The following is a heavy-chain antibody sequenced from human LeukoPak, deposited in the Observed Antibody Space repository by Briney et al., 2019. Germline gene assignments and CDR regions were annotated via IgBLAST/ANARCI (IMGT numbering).Heavy chain of an antibody. Sequence: GGSLRLCCAASGFTFSSYAMSWVRHAPGKGLEWVSAISGSGGSTYYADSVKGRFTISRDNSKNTLYLQMNSLRAEDTAVYYCAKEGTKSYAILTAKGYYFDYWGQGTLVTVSS. CDR3: AKEGTKSYAILTAKGYYFDY. CDR1: GFTFSSYA. V-gene: IGHV3-23*01. CDR2: ISGSGGST. D-gene: IGHD3-9*01. J-gene: IGHJ4*02.